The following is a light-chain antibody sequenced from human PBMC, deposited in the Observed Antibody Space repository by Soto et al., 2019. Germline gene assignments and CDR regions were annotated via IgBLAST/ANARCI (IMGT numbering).Light chain of an antibody. J-gene: IGKJ1*01. CDR2: AAS. V-gene: IGKV1-17*01. Sequence: DIQMTQSPSSLSASVGDRVTITCRASQGIRNDLGWYQQKPGKAPKRLIYAASSLQSGVPSRFSGSGSGTDFTLTITSLQSEDFGVYYCQQYKDWPTTFGQGTKVDIK. CDR3: QQYKDWPTT. CDR1: QGIRND.